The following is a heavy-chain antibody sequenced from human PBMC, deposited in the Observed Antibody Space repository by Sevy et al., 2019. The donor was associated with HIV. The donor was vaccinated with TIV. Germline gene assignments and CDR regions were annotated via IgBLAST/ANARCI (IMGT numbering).Heavy chain of an antibody. CDR1: GFTFSSYS. CDR2: ISSSSSTI. CDR3: ARDDAEGIDY. Sequence: GGSLRLSCAASGFTFSSYSMNWVRQAPGKGLEWVSYISSSSSTIYYADSVKGRFTISRDNAKNSLYLQMISMRAEDTALYYCARDDAEGIDYWGQGTLVRVSS. J-gene: IGHJ4*02. V-gene: IGHV3-48*01.